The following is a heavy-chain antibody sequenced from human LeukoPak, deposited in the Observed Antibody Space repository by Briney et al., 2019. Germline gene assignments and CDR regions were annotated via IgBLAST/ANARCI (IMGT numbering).Heavy chain of an antibody. V-gene: IGHV3-74*01. CDR3: ARAEGYGGELDS. CDR2: ISTDGSST. D-gene: IGHD4-23*01. J-gene: IGHJ4*02. Sequence: GSLRLSCAASGFTFNTYSMDWARQAPGKGLVWVSRISTDGSSTSYADSVKGRFTISRENSKNRLYLQMNSLRAEDTAVYYCARAEGYGGELDSWGQGTLVTVSS. CDR1: GFTFNTYS.